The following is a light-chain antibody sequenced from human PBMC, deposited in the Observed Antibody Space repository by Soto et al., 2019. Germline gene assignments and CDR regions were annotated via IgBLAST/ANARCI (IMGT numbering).Light chain of an antibody. CDR1: SSNIGSNA. CDR2: TNN. J-gene: IGLJ3*02. CDR3: AAWDDSLNALV. V-gene: IGLV1-44*01. Sequence: QSVLTQPPSASGTPGQRVTISCSGASSNIGSNAVNWYQQLPGTAPQLHIYTNNQRPSGVPDRFSGSKSGTSASLAITGLQSEDEADYHCAAWDDSLNALVFGGGTKLTVL.